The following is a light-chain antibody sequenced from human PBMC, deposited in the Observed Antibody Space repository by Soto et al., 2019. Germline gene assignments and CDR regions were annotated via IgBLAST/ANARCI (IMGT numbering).Light chain of an antibody. CDR2: LEGSGSY. CDR1: SGHSSYI. CDR3: ETWDSNTRV. J-gene: IGLJ1*01. V-gene: IGLV4-60*03. Sequence: QLVLTQSSSASASLGSSVKLNCTLSSGHSSYIIAWHQQQPGKAPRYLMKLEGSGSYNKGSGVPDRFSGSSSGADRYLTISNLQSEDEADYYCETWDSNTRVFGTGTKVTVL.